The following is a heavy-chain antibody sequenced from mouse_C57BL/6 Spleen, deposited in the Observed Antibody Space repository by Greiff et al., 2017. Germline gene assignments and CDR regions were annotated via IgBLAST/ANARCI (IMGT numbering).Heavy chain of an antibody. D-gene: IGHD1-1*01. CDR3: ARSITTVSDY. CDR1: GYTFTDYY. V-gene: IGHV1-26*01. Sequence: EVQLQQSGPELVKPGASVKISCKASGYTFTDYYMNWVKQSHGKSLEWIGDINPNNGGTSYNQKFKGKATLTVDKSSSTAYMELRSLTSEDSAVYYCARSITTVSDYWGQGTTLTVSS. CDR2: INPNNGGT. J-gene: IGHJ2*01.